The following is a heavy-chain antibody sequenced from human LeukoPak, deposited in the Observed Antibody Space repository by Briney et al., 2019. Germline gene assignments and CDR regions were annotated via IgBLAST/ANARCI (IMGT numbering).Heavy chain of an antibody. Sequence: GGSLRLSCAASGFTFSSYAMTWVRQAPGKGLEGVSTITTSGGNTYYADSVKGRFTISRDNSKNTLYLQMNSLRAEDTAIYYCANPLVRSSWLLDYWGRGTLVTVSS. CDR3: ANPLVRSSWLLDY. J-gene: IGHJ4*02. V-gene: IGHV3-23*01. CDR1: GFTFSSYA. CDR2: ITTSGGNT. D-gene: IGHD6-13*01.